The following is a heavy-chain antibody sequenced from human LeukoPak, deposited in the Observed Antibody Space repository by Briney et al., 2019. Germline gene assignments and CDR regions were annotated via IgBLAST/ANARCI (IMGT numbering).Heavy chain of an antibody. V-gene: IGHV1-69*05. CDR2: IIPIFGTA. CDR3: ARCTGGGSCYGVRY. CDR1: GGTFSSYA. Sequence: SVKVSCKASGGTFSSYAISWVRQAPGQGLEWMGGIIPIFGTANYAQKFQGRVTMTTDTSTSTAYMELRSLRSDDTAVYYCARCTGGGSCYGVRYWGQGTLVTVSS. D-gene: IGHD2-15*01. J-gene: IGHJ4*02.